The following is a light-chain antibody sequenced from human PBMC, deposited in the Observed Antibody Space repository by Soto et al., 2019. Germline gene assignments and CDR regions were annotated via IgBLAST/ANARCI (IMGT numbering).Light chain of an antibody. CDR3: QQYGSSPPVT. Sequence: EIVLTQSPGTLSLSPGQRATLSCRASQSVSSSYLAWYQQKPGQAPRLLIYDASSRATGIPERFSGSGSGTDFTLTISRLEPEDFALYYCQQYGSSPPVTFGQGTKLEMK. CDR2: DAS. V-gene: IGKV3-20*01. J-gene: IGKJ2*01. CDR1: QSVSSSY.